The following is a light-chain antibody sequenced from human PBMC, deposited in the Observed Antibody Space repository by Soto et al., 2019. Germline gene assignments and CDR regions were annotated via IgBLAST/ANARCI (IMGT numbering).Light chain of an antibody. CDR2: GAS. CDR1: QSVSSSY. Sequence: IVLTQSPGTLSLSPGEGATLSCRASQSVSSSYLAWFQQKPGQAPRLLIYGASTRATGLPYRFSGSGYGTDFTLTISRLEPEDFALYYCQQYGSSPRWTFGQGTKVAIK. V-gene: IGKV3-20*01. J-gene: IGKJ1*01. CDR3: QQYGSSPRWT.